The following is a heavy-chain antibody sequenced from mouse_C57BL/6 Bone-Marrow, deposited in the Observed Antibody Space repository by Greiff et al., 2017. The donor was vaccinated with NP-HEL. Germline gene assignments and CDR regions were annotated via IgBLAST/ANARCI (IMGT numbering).Heavy chain of an antibody. D-gene: IGHD1-1*01. V-gene: IGHV1-26*01. J-gene: IGHJ4*01. Sequence: VQLQQSGPELVKPGASVKISCKASGYTFTDYYLNWVKQSHGKSREWIGDINPSNGCTSYNHKFKCKATLTVDKSSSTAYMVLRSLTVEDSAVYYWARRRKIYGRSLYYYAMDYWGHGTSVTVSA. CDR2: INPSNGCT. CDR1: GYTFTDYY. CDR3: ARRRKIYGRSLYYYAMDY.